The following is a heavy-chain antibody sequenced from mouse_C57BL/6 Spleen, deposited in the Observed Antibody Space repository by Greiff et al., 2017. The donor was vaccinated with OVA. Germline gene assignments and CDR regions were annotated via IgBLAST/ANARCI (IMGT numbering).Heavy chain of an antibody. J-gene: IGHJ3*01. Sequence: VQVVESGAELVRPGASVTLSCKASGYTFTDYEMHWVKQTPVHGLEWIGAIDPETGGTAYNQKFKGKAILTADKSSSTAYMELRSLTSEDSAVYYCTQIAYWGQGTLVTVSA. CDR2: IDPETGGT. CDR1: GYTFTDYE. V-gene: IGHV1-15*01. CDR3: TQIAY.